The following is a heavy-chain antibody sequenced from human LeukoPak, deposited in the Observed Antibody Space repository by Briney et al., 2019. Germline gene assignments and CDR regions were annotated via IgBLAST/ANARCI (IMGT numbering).Heavy chain of an antibody. D-gene: IGHD3-22*01. CDR3: ASNYYDSSGYLWTRFY. CDR1: GYTFTSYA. Sequence: ASVKVSCKASGYTFTSYAMNWVRQAPGQGLEWMGWINTNTGNPTYAQGFTGRFVFPLDTSVSTAYLQISSLKAEDTAVYYCASNYYDSSGYLWTRFYWGQGTLVTVSS. V-gene: IGHV7-4-1*02. J-gene: IGHJ4*02. CDR2: INTNTGNP.